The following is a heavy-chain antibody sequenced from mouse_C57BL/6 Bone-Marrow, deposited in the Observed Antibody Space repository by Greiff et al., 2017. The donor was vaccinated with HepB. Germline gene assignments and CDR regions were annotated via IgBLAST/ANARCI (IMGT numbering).Heavy chain of an antibody. D-gene: IGHD2-3*01. CDR3: ARRIYDGYLAY. V-gene: IGHV1-81*01. CDR1: GYTFTSYG. J-gene: IGHJ3*01. CDR2: IDPRSGNN. Sequence: QVQLKQSGAELARPGASVKLSCKASGYTFTSYGISWVKQRTGQGLEWIGEIDPRSGNNYYNEKFKGKATLTADKSSSAAYMALRSLTSEDSAVYFCARRIYDGYLAYWGQGTLVTVSA.